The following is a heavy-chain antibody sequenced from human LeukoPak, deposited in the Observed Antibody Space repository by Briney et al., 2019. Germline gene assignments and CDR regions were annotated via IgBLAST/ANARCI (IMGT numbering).Heavy chain of an antibody. J-gene: IGHJ4*02. CDR3: AKAPGGIAVADSFDY. CDR2: ISGSGGST. D-gene: IGHD6-19*01. V-gene: IGHV3-23*01. Sequence: GGSLRFSCAASRFTFSSYAMSWVRQAPGKGLESVSAISGSGGSTYYADSVKGRFTISRDNSKNTLYLQMNSLRAEDTAVYYCAKAPGGIAVADSFDYWGQGTLVTVSS. CDR1: RFTFSSYA.